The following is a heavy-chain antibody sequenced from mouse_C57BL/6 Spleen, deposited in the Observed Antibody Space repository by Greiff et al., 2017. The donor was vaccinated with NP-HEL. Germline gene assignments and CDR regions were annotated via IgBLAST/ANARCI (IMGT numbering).Heavy chain of an antibody. Sequence: QVQLKQSGPGLVAPSQSLSITCTVSGFSLTSYAISWVRQPPGKGLEWLGVIWTGGGTNYNSALKSRLSISKDNSKSQVFLKMNSLQTDDTARYYCASHYYGSSYEYFDVWGTGTTVTVSS. D-gene: IGHD1-1*01. V-gene: IGHV2-9-1*01. CDR3: ASHYYGSSYEYFDV. CDR2: IWTGGGT. J-gene: IGHJ1*03. CDR1: GFSLTSYA.